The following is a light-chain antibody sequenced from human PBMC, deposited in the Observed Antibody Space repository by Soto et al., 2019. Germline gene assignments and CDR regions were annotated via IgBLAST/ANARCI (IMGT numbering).Light chain of an antibody. V-gene: IGLV2-8*01. J-gene: IGLJ1*01. Sequence: QSALTQPPSASGSRGQSVAISCTGTSSDVGGYNYVSRYQQHPGKAPKLMIYEVNKRPSGVPDRFSGSKSGNTASLTVSGPQAEDEADYYCSSYAGSSNVFGTGTKVTVL. CDR2: EVN. CDR3: SSYAGSSNV. CDR1: SSDVGGYNY.